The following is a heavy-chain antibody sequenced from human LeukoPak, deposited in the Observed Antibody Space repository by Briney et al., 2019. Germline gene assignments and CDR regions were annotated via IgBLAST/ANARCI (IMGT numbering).Heavy chain of an antibody. CDR3: GRAFPPLRTSSAGDL. CDR2: ISGRSSHI. Sequence: PGGSLRLSCSASGFSFSDYDMNWVRQAPGKGLEWGSAISGRSSHIYYGESVRGRFTISRHNAKNSLYLHMDSLGLEHTAVYYCGRAFPPLRTSSAGDLWGQGTLVIVSS. J-gene: IGHJ1*01. V-gene: IGHV3-21*01. CDR1: GFSFSDYD. D-gene: IGHD3-16*01.